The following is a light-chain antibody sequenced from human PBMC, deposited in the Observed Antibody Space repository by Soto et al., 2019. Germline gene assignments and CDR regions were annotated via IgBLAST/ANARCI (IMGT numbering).Light chain of an antibody. Sequence: DIQMTQSPSSLSASVGDRVTITCQASQDISKYLNWYQQKPGKAPKLLIYGASNLQTGVTSRFSGSGSGTDFTFTISSLQPEDIATYYCQQYDNLLTFGGGTKVEIK. CDR3: QQYDNLLT. CDR2: GAS. V-gene: IGKV1-33*01. J-gene: IGKJ4*02. CDR1: QDISKY.